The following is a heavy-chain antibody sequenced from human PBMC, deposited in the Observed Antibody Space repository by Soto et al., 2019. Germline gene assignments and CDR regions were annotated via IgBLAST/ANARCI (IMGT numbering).Heavy chain of an antibody. CDR2: IIPFSGST. J-gene: IGHJ6*01. Sequence: QVQLVQSGAEVKKPGSPVKVSCKVSGGTFSRYVVSWVRQAPGQGLEWMGGIIPFSGSTNYTQKFQGRVTLTADISTSTAYMELSGVTSEDTAVYFCARAGTVTDSYHYSYGMDIWGQGTTVTVTS. CDR3: ARAGTVTDSYHYSYGMDI. D-gene: IGHD4-17*01. V-gene: IGHV1-69*06. CDR1: GGTFSRYV.